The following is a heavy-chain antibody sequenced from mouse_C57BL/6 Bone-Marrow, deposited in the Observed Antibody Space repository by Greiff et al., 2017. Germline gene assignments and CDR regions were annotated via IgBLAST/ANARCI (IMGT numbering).Heavy chain of an antibody. CDR3: AHGNYFYWYFAV. J-gene: IGHJ1*03. CDR2: IDPNSGGT. Sequence: QVQLQQPAAELVKPGASVKLSCKASGYTFTSYWMHWVKQRPGRGLEWIGRIDPNSGGTKYNEKFKSKATLTVDKPSSTAYLQLSRLTSEDSAVYYCAHGNYFYWYFAVWGTGTTVTVSS. V-gene: IGHV1-72*01. D-gene: IGHD2-1*01. CDR1: GYTFTSYW.